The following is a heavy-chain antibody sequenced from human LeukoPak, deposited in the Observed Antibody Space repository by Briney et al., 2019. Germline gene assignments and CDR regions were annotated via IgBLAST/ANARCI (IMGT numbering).Heavy chain of an antibody. CDR1: GGSISGYY. CDR3: ARVVVVAAACYFDY. D-gene: IGHD2-15*01. CDR2: IYYTGST. J-gene: IGHJ4*02. V-gene: IGHV4-59*01. Sequence: SETLSLTCTVSGGSISGYYWSWIRQPPGKGLEWIGYIYYTGSTTYNPSLKSRVTISVDTSKNHFSLKLSSVTAADTAVYYCARVVVVAAACYFDYWGQGTLVTVSS.